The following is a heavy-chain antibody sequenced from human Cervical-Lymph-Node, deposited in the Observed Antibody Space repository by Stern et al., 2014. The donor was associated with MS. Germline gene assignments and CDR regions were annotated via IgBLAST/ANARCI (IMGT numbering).Heavy chain of an antibody. Sequence: QVQLVQSGAEVKKPGASVKVSCKASAYTITDYYMHWVRQAPCHGLEWMGWINPNSGGTYSAQKLQGSLTMTRDTSISTAYMELSSLRSDDTAVYYCARGGGYSYSTLDYWGQGTQVTVSS. CDR2: INPNSGGT. D-gene: IGHD3-10*01. J-gene: IGHJ4*02. CDR3: ARGGGYSYSTLDY. CDR1: AYTITDYY. V-gene: IGHV1-2*02.